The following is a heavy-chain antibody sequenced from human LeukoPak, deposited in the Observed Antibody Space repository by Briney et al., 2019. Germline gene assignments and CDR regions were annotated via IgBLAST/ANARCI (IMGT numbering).Heavy chain of an antibody. CDR2: INPNSGGT. CDR3: ARDTRAHSWNSWSFGY. Sequence: GASVKVSCKASGYTFTGYYMHWVRQAPGQGLEWMGWINPNSGGTNYAQKFQGRVTMTRDTSISTAYMELSRLRSDDTAVYYCARDTRAHSWNSWSFGYWGQGTLVTVSS. CDR1: GYTFTGYY. J-gene: IGHJ4*02. D-gene: IGHD1-1*01. V-gene: IGHV1-2*02.